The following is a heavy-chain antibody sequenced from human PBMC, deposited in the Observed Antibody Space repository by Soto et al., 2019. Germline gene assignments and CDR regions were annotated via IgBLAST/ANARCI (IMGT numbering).Heavy chain of an antibody. V-gene: IGHV3-30*18. Sequence: GGSLRLSCAASGFTFSSYGMHWVRQAPGKGLEWVAVISYDGSNKYYADSVKGRFTISRDNSKNTLYLQMNSLRAEDTAVYYCAKDLNGYFDYWGQGTLVTVSS. CDR3: AKDLNGYFDY. J-gene: IGHJ4*02. CDR2: ISYDGSNK. D-gene: IGHD2-8*01. CDR1: GFTFSSYG.